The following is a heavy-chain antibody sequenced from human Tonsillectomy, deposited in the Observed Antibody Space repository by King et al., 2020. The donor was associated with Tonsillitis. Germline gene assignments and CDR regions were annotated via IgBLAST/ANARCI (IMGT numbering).Heavy chain of an antibody. CDR1: GYTFTDYN. Sequence: VQLVESGAEVRKPGASIRVSCKASGYTFTDYNIHWFRQAAGQGLEWMGWINPNSGGTNYPQKFQGRVTMTRDTSIGTAYMELNRLTSDDPAKYFWARDRSRSTLWDGFDVWGQGTMVTVSS. D-gene: IGHD2-2*01. V-gene: IGHV1-2*02. CDR3: ARDRSRSTLWDGFDV. J-gene: IGHJ3*01. CDR2: INPNSGGT.